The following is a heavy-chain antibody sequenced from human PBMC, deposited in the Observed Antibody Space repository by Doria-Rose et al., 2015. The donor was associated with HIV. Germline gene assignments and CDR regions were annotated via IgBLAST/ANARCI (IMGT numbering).Heavy chain of an antibody. J-gene: IGHJ4*02. Sequence: VQLQESGPGLVKPSETLSLTCSVSGASVSSRGYYWNWIRQVPGKGLESLGYTYYTGTSDYSPSLKSRLNMAVDTSKNQFSLKLSFVTVADTAVYYCARMGSYRELDYWGQG. V-gene: IGHV4-31*03. CDR1: GASVSSRGYY. CDR2: TYYTGTS. D-gene: IGHD3-3*01. CDR3: ARMGSYRELDY.